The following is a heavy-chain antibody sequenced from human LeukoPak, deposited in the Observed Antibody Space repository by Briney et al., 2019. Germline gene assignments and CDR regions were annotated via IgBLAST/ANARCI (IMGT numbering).Heavy chain of an antibody. J-gene: IGHJ4*02. D-gene: IGHD1-1*01. CDR2: ISSSSSYI. Sequence: KTGGSLRLSCAASGFTFSSYSMNWVRQAPGKGLEWVSSISSSSSYIYYADSVKGRFTISRDNAKNSLYLQMNSLRAEDTAVYYCARDFLLSATGLFDYWGQGTLVTVSS. CDR1: GFTFSSYS. CDR3: ARDFLLSATGLFDY. V-gene: IGHV3-21*01.